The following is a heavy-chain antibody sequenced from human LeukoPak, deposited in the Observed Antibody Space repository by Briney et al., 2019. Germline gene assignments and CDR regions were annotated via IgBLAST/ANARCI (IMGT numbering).Heavy chain of an antibody. Sequence: PGGSLRLSCAASGFTFSSYWMHWVRQAPGKGLVWVSRINSDGSSTSYADSVKGRFTISRDNAKNTLYLQMNSLRAEDTAVYYCARDPLPYYDILTGRNGWFDPWGQGTLVTVSS. CDR3: ARDPLPYYDILTGRNGWFDP. D-gene: IGHD3-9*01. CDR1: GFTFSSYW. J-gene: IGHJ5*02. V-gene: IGHV3-74*01. CDR2: INSDGSST.